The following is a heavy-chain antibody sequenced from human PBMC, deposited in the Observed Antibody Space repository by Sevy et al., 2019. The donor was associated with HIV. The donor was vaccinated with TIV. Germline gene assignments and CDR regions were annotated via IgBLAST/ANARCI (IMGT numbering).Heavy chain of an antibody. V-gene: IGHV5-51*01. CDR2: IYPRDSDT. CDR1: GYNFTNYW. CDR3: ARREVTAKRSLDY. J-gene: IGHJ4*02. Sequence: GESLKISCKGSGYNFTNYWIGWVRQMPGKGLEWMGIIYPRDSDTRYRPSLQGQVTISVDKSVSTAYLQWSSLKASDTAIYYCARREVTAKRSLDYWGQGTLVTVSS. D-gene: IGHD4-4*01.